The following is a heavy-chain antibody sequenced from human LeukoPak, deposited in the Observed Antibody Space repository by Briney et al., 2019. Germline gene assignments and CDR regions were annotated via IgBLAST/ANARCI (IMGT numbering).Heavy chain of an antibody. CDR2: ISYDGSNK. Sequence: GGSLRLSCAASGFTFSSYGMHWVRQAPGKGLEWVAVISYDGSNKYYADSVKGRFTISRDNSKNTLYLQMNSLRAEDTAVYYCAKDPMVATGVGELAYYFDYWGQGTLVTVSS. CDR1: GFTFSSYG. V-gene: IGHV3-30*18. D-gene: IGHD5-12*01. CDR3: AKDPMVATGVGELAYYFDY. J-gene: IGHJ4*02.